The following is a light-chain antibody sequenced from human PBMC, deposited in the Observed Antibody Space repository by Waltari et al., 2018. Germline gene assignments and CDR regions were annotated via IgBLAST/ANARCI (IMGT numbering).Light chain of an antibody. J-gene: IGKJ3*01. CDR1: QSVSSY. V-gene: IGKV3-11*01. Sequence: EIVLTQSPATLSLSPGERATLSCRASQSVSSYLAWYQQKPGQAPRLLSYDASNRANGIPARFSVSGSGTDFTLTISSLEPEDFAVYYCQQRSNWPPGGTFGPWTKVDIK. CDR3: QQRSNWPPGGT. CDR2: DAS.